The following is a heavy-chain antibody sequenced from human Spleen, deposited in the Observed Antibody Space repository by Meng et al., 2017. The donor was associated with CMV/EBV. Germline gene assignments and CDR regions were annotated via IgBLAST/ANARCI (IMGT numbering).Heavy chain of an antibody. CDR3: ARGTVVTGFDY. Sequence: GGSLRLSCKGSGYSFTSYWIAWVRQMPGKGLEWMGIMYPGDSDTRYSPSFQGQVTISADKSISTAYLQWSSLKASDTAMYYCARGTVVTGFDYWGQGTLVTVSS. D-gene: IGHD4-23*01. CDR1: GYSFTSYW. CDR2: MYPGDSDT. J-gene: IGHJ4*02. V-gene: IGHV5-51*01.